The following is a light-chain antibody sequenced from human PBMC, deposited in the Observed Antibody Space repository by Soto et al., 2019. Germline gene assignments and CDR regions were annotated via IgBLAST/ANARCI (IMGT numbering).Light chain of an antibody. CDR3: QQSYSNPIT. V-gene: IGKV1-39*01. Sequence: DIQMPQSPSSLSASLGDRFTITCLSSQSISSNLIWYQQKPGEAPKPLIYTASSLQSGVPSRFSGSGSGTDFTLTISSLQPEDFATYYCQQSYSNPITFGQGTRLEI. CDR2: TAS. CDR1: QSISSN. J-gene: IGKJ5*01.